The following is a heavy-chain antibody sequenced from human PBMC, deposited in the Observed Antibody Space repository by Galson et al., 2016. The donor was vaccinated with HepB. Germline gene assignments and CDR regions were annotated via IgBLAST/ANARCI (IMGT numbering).Heavy chain of an antibody. J-gene: IGHJ6*02. V-gene: IGHV3-33*01. Sequence: SLRLSCAASGFTFSSHGMHWVRQAPGKGLEWVAVIWYDGSNKYYGDSVKGRSTISRDNSKNTLYLQMNSLRAEDTAVYYCVRDSTTDYYYGMDVWGQGTTVTVSS. CDR2: IWYDGSNK. CDR3: VRDSTTDYYYGMDV. CDR1: GFTFSSHG. D-gene: IGHD4-17*01.